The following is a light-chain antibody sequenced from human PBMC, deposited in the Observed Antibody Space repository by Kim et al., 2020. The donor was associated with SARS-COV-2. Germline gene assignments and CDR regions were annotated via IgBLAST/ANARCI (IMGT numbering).Light chain of an antibody. CDR3: QQYGSLPLT. Sequence: DIQMTQSPSSLSASVGDRVTITCQASQDIINSLNWFQQTPGKAPKLLIYDASILQTGVPSRFSGSGSGTDFTFTISSLQPEDIGTYYCQQYGSLPLTFGGGTKVDIK. CDR1: QDIINS. CDR2: DAS. V-gene: IGKV1-33*01. J-gene: IGKJ4*01.